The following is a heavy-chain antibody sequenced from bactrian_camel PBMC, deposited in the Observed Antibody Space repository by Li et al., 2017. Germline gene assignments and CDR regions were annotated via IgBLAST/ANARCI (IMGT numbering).Heavy chain of an antibody. CDR3: AAERVSQYGGPLVCRGMLWREQEVNF. V-gene: IGHV3S53*01. CDR2: IAVDERT. Sequence: HVQLVESGGGSVQAGGSLRLSCVGSGYPYTSATMAWFRQGPANEREGVAAIAVDERTKYADSVKGRFAIARDEGVNAIYLEMNGLQLPDTAVYYCAAERVSQYGGPLVCRGMLWREQEVNFWGQGTQVTVS. J-gene: IGHJ4*01. CDR1: GYPYTSAT. D-gene: IGHD6*01.